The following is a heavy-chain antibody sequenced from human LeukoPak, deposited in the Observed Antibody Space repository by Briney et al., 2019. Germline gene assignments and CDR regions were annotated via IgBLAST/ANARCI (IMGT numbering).Heavy chain of an antibody. CDR2: INHSGST. V-gene: IGHV4-34*01. CDR1: GGSFSGYY. CDR3: ARGPPHTWGDYVRFDP. D-gene: IGHD4-17*01. Sequence: SETLSLTCAVYGGSFSGYYWSWIRQPPGKGLEWIGEINHSGSTNYSPSLKSRVTISVDTSKNQFSLKLSSVTAADTAVYYCARGPPHTWGDYVRFDPWGQGTLVTVSS. J-gene: IGHJ5*02.